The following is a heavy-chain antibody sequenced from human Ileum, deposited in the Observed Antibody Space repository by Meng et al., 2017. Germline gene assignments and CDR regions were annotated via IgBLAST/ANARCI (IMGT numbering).Heavy chain of an antibody. CDR3: AKAKYAGSGSKYSDY. J-gene: IGHJ4*02. V-gene: IGHV3-23*01. Sequence: GGSLRLSCVASGFTFSVAWMSWVRQAPGKGLEWVSVISTSGGHTYFADSVKGRFTISRDNSKNTLYLQMNNLRAEDTAVYYCAKAKYAGSGSKYSDYWGQGTLVTVSS. CDR1: GFTFSVAW. D-gene: IGHD1-26*01. CDR2: ISTSGGHT.